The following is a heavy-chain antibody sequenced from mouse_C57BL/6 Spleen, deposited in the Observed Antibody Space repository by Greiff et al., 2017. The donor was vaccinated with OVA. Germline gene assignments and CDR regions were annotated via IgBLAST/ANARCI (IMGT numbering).Heavy chain of an antibody. D-gene: IGHD1-1*01. CDR1: GYTFTSYT. Sequence: VQLVESGAELARPGASVKMSCKASGYTFTSYTMHWVKQRPGQGLEWIGYINPSSGYTKYNQKFKDKATLTADKSSSTAYMQLSSLTSEDSAVYYCARSLTTVVPETYYFDYWGQGTTLTVSS. CDR3: ARSLTTVVPETYYFDY. J-gene: IGHJ2*01. V-gene: IGHV1-4*01. CDR2: INPSSGYT.